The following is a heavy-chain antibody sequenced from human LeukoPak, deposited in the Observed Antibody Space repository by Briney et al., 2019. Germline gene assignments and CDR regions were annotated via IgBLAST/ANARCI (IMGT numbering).Heavy chain of an antibody. D-gene: IGHD6-6*01. CDR2: IYTSGST. CDR3: ARDIAALDY. CDR1: GGSISSGSYY. J-gene: IGHJ4*02. V-gene: IGHV4-61*02. Sequence: PSETLSLTCTVSGGSISSGSYYWSWIRQLAGKGLEWIGRIYTSGSTNYNPSLKSRVTISVDTSKNQFSLKLSSVTAADTAVYYCARDIAALDYWGQGTLVTVSS.